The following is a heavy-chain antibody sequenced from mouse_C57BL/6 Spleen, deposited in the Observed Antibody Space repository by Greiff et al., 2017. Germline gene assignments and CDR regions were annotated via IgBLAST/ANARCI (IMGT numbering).Heavy chain of an antibody. CDR1: GYTFTSYW. D-gene: IGHD1-1*01. J-gene: IGHJ4*01. Sequence: QVQLQQPGAELVKPGASVKVSCKASGYTFTSYWMHWVKQRPGQGLEWIGRIHPSDSDTNYNQKFKGKATLTVDKSSSTAYMRLSSLTSEDSAVFYCAIKTSYGSSPLAMDYWGQGTSVTVSS. CDR3: AIKTSYGSSPLAMDY. V-gene: IGHV1-74*01. CDR2: IHPSDSDT.